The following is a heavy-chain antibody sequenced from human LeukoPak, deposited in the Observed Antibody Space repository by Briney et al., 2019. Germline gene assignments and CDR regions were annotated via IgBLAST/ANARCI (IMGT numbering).Heavy chain of an antibody. V-gene: IGHV4-39*01. CDR3: ARHYLWYGREFVVVPAASLFDY. CDR2: IYYSGST. J-gene: IGHJ4*02. CDR1: GGSISSSSYY. D-gene: IGHD2-2*01. Sequence: SETLSLTCTVSGGSISSSSYYWGWIRQPPGKGLEWIGSIYYSGSTYYNPSLKSRVTISVDTSKNRFSLKLSSVTAADTGVYFCARHYLWYGREFVVVPAASLFDYWGQGTLVTVSS.